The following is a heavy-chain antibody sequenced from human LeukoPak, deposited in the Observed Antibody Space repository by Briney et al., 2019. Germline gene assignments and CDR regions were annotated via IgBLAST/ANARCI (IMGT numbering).Heavy chain of an antibody. V-gene: IGHV3-74*01. Sequence: GGSLRLSCAASGFTFSSFWIYWVRHAPGKGLVWVSRIKSDGSETIYADSVKGRFTISRDNAKNTLYLQMDSQRAEDTAVYYCARVRMGDDFNPFDYWGQGTLVTVSS. CDR3: ARVRMGDDFNPFDY. J-gene: IGHJ4*02. CDR1: GFTFSSFW. CDR2: IKSDGSET. D-gene: IGHD3-16*01.